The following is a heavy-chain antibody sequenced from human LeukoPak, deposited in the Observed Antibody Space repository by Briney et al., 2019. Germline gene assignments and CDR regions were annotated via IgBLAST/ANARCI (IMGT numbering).Heavy chain of an antibody. CDR1: GFTFSSYA. D-gene: IGHD6-6*01. CDR3: ARWIWQLAHPGAFDI. Sequence: SGRSLRLSCAASGFTFSSYAMHWVRQAPGKGLEWVAVISYDGSNKYYADSVKGRFTISRENSKNTLYLQMNSLRAEDTAVYYCARWIWQLAHPGAFDIWGQGTMVTVSS. V-gene: IGHV3-30-3*01. J-gene: IGHJ3*02. CDR2: ISYDGSNK.